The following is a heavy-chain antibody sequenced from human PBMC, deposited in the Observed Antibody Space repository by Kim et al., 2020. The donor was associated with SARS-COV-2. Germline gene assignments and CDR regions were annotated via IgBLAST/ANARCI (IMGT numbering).Heavy chain of an antibody. CDR1: GGSISSYY. Sequence: SETLSLTCTVSGGSISSYYWSWIRQPPGKGLEWIGYIYYSGSTNYNPSLKSRVTISVDTSKNQFSLKLSSVTAADTAVYYCARGPAAAGHYYYYGMDVWGQGTTVTVSS. CDR3: ARGPAAAGHYYYYGMDV. J-gene: IGHJ6*02. CDR2: IYYSGST. V-gene: IGHV4-59*01. D-gene: IGHD6-13*01.